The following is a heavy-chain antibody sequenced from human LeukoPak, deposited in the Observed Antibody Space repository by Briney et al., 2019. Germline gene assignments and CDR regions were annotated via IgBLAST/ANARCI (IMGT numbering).Heavy chain of an antibody. D-gene: IGHD3-22*01. CDR1: GDSIIGYY. J-gene: IGHJ4*01. Sequence: PSETLSLTCTVSGDSIIGYYWSWIRQSPGKRLESIGYIYNTVDTTYNPSLESRVTISLDMSNKQFSLRLSSVTAADTAVYYCARRRYYDSTGYNPTYYFDYWGQGILVTVSS. CDR3: ARRRYYDSTGYNPTYYFDY. CDR2: IYNTVDT. V-gene: IGHV4-59*01.